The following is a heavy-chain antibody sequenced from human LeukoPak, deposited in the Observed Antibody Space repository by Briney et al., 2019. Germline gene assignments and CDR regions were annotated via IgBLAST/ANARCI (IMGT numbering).Heavy chain of an antibody. Sequence: ASVKVSCKASGYTFTSYDINWVRQATGQGLEWMGWMNPNSGNTGYAQKFQGRVTITRNTSISTAYMELSSLRSEDTAVYYCARASYSGYDLDYWGQGTLVTASS. CDR3: ARASYSGYDLDY. D-gene: IGHD5-12*01. CDR1: GYTFTSYD. V-gene: IGHV1-8*03. J-gene: IGHJ4*02. CDR2: MNPNSGNT.